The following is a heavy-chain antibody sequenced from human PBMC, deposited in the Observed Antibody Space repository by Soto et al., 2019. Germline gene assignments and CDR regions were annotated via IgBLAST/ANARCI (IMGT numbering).Heavy chain of an antibody. CDR3: ARTPYSNYVRWFYGMDV. V-gene: IGHV3-13*01. D-gene: IGHD4-4*01. CDR1: GFTFSSYD. CDR2: IGTAGDT. J-gene: IGHJ6*02. Sequence: GGSLRLSCAASGFTFSSYDMHWVRQATGKGLEWVSAIGTAGDTYYPGSVKGRFTISRENAKNSLYLQMNSLRAGDTAVYYCARTPYSNYVRWFYGMDVWGQGTTVTISS.